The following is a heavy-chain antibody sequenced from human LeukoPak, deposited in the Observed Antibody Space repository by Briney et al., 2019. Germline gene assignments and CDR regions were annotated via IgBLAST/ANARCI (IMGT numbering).Heavy chain of an antibody. J-gene: IGHJ3*02. D-gene: IGHD6-19*01. V-gene: IGHV4-61*01. CDR2: IYYSGST. CDR3: ASIVGGNAFDI. CDR1: GGSVSSGSYY. Sequence: SETLSLTCTVSGGSVSSGSYYWSWIRQPPGKGLEWIGYIYYSGSTNYNPSLKSRVTISVDTSKKQFSLKLSSVTAADTAVYYCASIVGGNAFDIWGQGTMVTVSS.